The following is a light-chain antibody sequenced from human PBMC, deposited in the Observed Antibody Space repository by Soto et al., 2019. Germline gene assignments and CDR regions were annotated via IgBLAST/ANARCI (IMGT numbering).Light chain of an antibody. Sequence: VGYRGRITSGASQKVRSLVGRYQQKPGKGPKLLMYKASSLESGVPSGFSGSGAWTEFRLTIIRLEADDLATYYWQQYNRYSWT. CDR3: QQYNRYSWT. V-gene: IGKV1-5*03. J-gene: IGKJ1*01. CDR2: KAS. CDR1: QKVRSL.